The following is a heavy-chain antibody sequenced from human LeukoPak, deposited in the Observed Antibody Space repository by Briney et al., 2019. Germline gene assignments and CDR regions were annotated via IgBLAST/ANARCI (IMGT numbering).Heavy chain of an antibody. Sequence: GGSLRLSCAASGFTFSSYEMNWVRQAPGKGLEWVSYISSSGSTIYYADSVKGRFTISRDNAKNSLYLQMKSLRAEDTAVYYCARGGVLPNWFDPWGQGTLVTVSS. CDR1: GFTFSSYE. CDR2: ISSSGSTI. V-gene: IGHV3-48*03. D-gene: IGHD3-10*01. J-gene: IGHJ5*02. CDR3: ARGGVLPNWFDP.